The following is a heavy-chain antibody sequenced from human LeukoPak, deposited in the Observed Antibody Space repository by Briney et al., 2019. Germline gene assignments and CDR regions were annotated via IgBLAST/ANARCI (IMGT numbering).Heavy chain of an antibody. CDR2: ISSGGDTK. V-gene: IGHV3-11*01. J-gene: IGHJ4*02. D-gene: IGHD3-10*01. CDR1: EFVFSDYY. Sequence: GSLRLSCAASEFVFSDYYMSWVRQAPGKGLEWVSYISSGGDTKYYADSVEGRFTISRDNAKNSLYLQMNNLRAEDTAVYYCAREMGGDYGSGTFFDLWGQGNMVTVSS. CDR3: AREMGGDYGSGTFFDL.